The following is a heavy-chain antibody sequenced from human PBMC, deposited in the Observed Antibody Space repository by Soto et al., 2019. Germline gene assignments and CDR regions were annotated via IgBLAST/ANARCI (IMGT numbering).Heavy chain of an antibody. V-gene: IGHV4-31*03. D-gene: IGHD3-22*01. CDR3: ARVVIEPYYYDSSGYFPQYFDY. CDR1: GGSISSGGYY. Sequence: SETLSLTCTVSGGSISSGGYYWSWIRQHPGKGLEWIGYIYYSGSTYYNPSLKSRVTISVDTSKNQFSLKLSSVTAADTAVYYCARVVIEPYYYDSSGYFPQYFDYWGQGTLVTVSS. CDR2: IYYSGST. J-gene: IGHJ4*02.